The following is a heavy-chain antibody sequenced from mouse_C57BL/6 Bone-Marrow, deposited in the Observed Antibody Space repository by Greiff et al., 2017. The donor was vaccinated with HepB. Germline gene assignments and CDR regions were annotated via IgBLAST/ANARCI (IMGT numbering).Heavy chain of an antibody. J-gene: IGHJ3*01. V-gene: IGHV1-15*01. D-gene: IGHD1-1*01. CDR1: GYTFTDYE. CDR3: TSYYYGWFAY. CDR2: IDPETGGT. Sequence: VQLQQSGAELVRPGASVTLSCKASGYTFTDYEMHWVKQTPVHGLEWIGAIDPETGGTAYNQKFKGKAILTADKSSSTAYMELRSLTSEDSAVYYCTSYYYGWFAYWGQGTLVTVSA.